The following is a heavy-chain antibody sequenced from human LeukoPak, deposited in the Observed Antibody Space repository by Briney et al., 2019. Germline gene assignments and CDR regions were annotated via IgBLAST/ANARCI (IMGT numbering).Heavy chain of an antibody. CDR3: AKEYYYDSSGYYPIYYYYYGMDV. V-gene: IGHV3-23*01. D-gene: IGHD3-22*01. CDR1: GFTFSSYA. J-gene: IGHJ6*02. CDR2: ISGSGGRT. Sequence: PGGSLRLSCAASGFTFSSYAMSWVRQAPGKGLEWVSAISGSGGRTYYADSVKGRFTISRDNAKNTLYLQMNSLRAEDTAVYYCAKEYYYDSSGYYPIYYYYYGMDVWGQGTAVTVSS.